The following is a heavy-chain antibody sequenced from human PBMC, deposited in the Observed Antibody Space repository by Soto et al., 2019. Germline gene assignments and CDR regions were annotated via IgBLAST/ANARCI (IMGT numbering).Heavy chain of an antibody. V-gene: IGHV3-7*05. J-gene: IGHJ4*02. CDR3: ARDVLLWFGEFPYYHDY. D-gene: IGHD3-10*01. Sequence: GGSLRLSCAASGFTFSSYWMSWVRQAPGKGLEWVANIKQDGSEKYYVDSVKGRFTISRDNAKNSLYLQMNSLRAEDTAVYYCARDVLLWFGEFPYYHDYWGQGTLVTVSS. CDR2: IKQDGSEK. CDR1: GFTFSSYW.